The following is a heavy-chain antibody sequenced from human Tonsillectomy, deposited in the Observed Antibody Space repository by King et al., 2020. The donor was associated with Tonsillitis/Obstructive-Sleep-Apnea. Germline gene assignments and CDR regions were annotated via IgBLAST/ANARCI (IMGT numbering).Heavy chain of an antibody. CDR3: ARDWDDYGDFNFDY. J-gene: IGHJ4*02. D-gene: IGHD4-17*01. V-gene: IGHV3-74*01. Sequence: VQLVESGGCLVQPGGALRLSCAASGFTFSSYWMHWVLQAPGKGLVWVSRINSDGSSTSYADSVKGRFTISRDNAKNTLYLQMNSLRAEDTAVYYCARDWDDYGDFNFDYWGQGTLVTVSS. CDR2: INSDGSST. CDR1: GFTFSSYW.